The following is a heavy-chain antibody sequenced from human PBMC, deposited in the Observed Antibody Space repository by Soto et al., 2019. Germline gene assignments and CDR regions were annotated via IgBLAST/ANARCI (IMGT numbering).Heavy chain of an antibody. CDR1: GFSFSSYA. D-gene: IGHD5-12*01. V-gene: IGHV3-23*01. J-gene: IGHJ4*02. CDR2: VSGSGSTT. CDR3: AKAGDIVTTIFDY. Sequence: EVQLLESGGGLVQPGGSLRLSCAASGFSFSSYAMSWVRQAPGKGLEWVSGVSGSGSTTYYADSVKGRFTISRDNXKYTLYLQMNSLRAEDTAVYYCAKAGDIVTTIFDYWGQGTLVTVSS.